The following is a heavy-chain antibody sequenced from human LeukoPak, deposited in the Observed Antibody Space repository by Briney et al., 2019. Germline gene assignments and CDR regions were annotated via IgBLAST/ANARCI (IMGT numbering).Heavy chain of an antibody. D-gene: IGHD3-16*01. J-gene: IGHJ3*02. Sequence: ASVKVSCKASGYTFTSYYMHWVRQAPGQGLEWMGIINPSGGSTSYAQKFQGRVTMTRNTSISTAYMELSSLRSEDTAVYYCARGGEVGGLCSGGDAFDIWGQGTMVTVSS. CDR1: GYTFTSYY. CDR3: ARGGEVGGLCSGGDAFDI. CDR2: INPSGGST. V-gene: IGHV1-46*01.